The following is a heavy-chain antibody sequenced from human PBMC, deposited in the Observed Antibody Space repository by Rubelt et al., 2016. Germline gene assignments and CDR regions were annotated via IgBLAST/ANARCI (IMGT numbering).Heavy chain of an antibody. D-gene: IGHD4-23*01. CDR3: AREEKVVTPFNY. Sequence: QLQLQESGPGLVKPSETLSLTGTVSGGSISSSSYYWGWIRQPPGKGLEWIGSIYYSGGTYYNPSLKSRVTISVDTSKNQFSLKLSSVTAADTAVYYCAREEKVVTPFNYWGQGTLVTVSS. CDR1: GGSISSSSYY. CDR2: IYYSGGT. J-gene: IGHJ4*02. V-gene: IGHV4-39*07.